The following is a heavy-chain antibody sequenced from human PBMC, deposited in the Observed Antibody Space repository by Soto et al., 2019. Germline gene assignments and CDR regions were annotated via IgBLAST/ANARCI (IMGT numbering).Heavy chain of an antibody. CDR1: GYSFTNYW. V-gene: IGHV5-51*01. CDR2: IYPGDSDT. J-gene: IGHJ4*02. Sequence: GESLKISCKGSGYSFTNYWIGWVRQMPGKGLEWRGIIYPGDSDTRYSLSFQGQGTISVDKSISTAYLQWSSLEASDTAMYYCARHNGYSTSTVGPFDYWGQGTLVTVSS. CDR3: ARHNGYSTSTVGPFDY. D-gene: IGHD4-17*01.